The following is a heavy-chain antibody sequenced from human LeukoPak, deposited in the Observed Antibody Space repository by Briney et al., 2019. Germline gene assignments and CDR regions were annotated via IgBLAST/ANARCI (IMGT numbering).Heavy chain of an antibody. V-gene: IGHV3-48*03. CDR1: GFTFSSYE. Sequence: GGSLRLSCAASGFTFSSYEMNWVRQAPGKGREWVSYISSSGSTIYYADSVRGRFTISRDNAKNSLYLQMNSLRVEDTAVYYCARSAGTWFDPWGQGTLVTVSS. CDR3: ARSAGTWFDP. CDR2: ISSSGSTI. J-gene: IGHJ5*02. D-gene: IGHD1-1*01.